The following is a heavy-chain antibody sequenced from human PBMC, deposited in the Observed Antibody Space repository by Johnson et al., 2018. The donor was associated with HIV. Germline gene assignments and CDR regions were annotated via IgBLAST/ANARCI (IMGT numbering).Heavy chain of an antibody. J-gene: IGHJ3*02. CDR3: SYAFDI. CDR1: GFFFSGSA. Sequence: VQLVESGGGLVQPGGSLKLSCAASGFFFSGSAMHWVRQASGKGLEWVGRIRSKANNYATTYAASRKGRFPISRDDSKNTAYLQMNSLKTEDTAVYYCSYAFDIWGQGTMVTVSS. V-gene: IGHV3-73*02. CDR2: IRSKANNYAT.